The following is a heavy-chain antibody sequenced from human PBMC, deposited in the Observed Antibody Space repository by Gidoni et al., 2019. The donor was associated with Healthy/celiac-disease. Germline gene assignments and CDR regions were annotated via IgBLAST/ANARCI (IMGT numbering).Heavy chain of an antibody. CDR1: GFTFSNAW. Sequence: EVQLVESGGGLVKPGGSLRISCAASGFTFSNAWMSWVRQAPGKGLEWVGRIKSKTDGGTTDYAAPVKGRFTISRDDSKNTLYLQMNSLKTEDTAVYYCTTVTVRSRRVDYWGQGTLVTVSS. V-gene: IGHV3-15*01. D-gene: IGHD4-17*01. CDR3: TTVTVRSRRVDY. CDR2: IKSKTDGGTT. J-gene: IGHJ4*02.